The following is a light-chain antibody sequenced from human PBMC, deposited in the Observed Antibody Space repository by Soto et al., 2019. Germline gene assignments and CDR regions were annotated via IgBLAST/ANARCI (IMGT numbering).Light chain of an antibody. CDR1: QSVSSSY. Sequence: EIVLTQSPGTLSLSPGERATLSCRASQSVSSSYLAWYQQKPGQAPRLLIYGASSRATGIPDRFSGSGSGTDFTLTIIRREPEDFAVYYCQQYGSSPKTFGQGTKLEIK. J-gene: IGKJ2*01. CDR2: GAS. CDR3: QQYGSSPKT. V-gene: IGKV3-20*01.